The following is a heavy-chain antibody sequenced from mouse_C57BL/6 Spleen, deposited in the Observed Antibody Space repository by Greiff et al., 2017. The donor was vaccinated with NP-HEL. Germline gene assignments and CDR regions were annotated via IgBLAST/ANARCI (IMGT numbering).Heavy chain of an antibody. Sequence: EVQLVESGPGLVKPSQSLSLTCSVTGYSITSGYYWNWIRQFPGNKLEWMGYISYDGSNNYNPSLKNRISITRDTSKNQFFLKLNSVTTEDTATYYCAREGRSAYDYDDGYAMDYWGQGTSVTVSS. CDR1: GYSITSGYY. V-gene: IGHV3-6*01. J-gene: IGHJ4*01. D-gene: IGHD2-4*01. CDR2: ISYDGSN. CDR3: AREGRSAYDYDDGYAMDY.